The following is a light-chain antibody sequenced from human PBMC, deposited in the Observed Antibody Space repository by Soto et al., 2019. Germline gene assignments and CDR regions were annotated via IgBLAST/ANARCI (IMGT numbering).Light chain of an antibody. CDR3: QQYGSSPSGALT. V-gene: IGKV3-20*01. CDR1: QSVSSSY. J-gene: IGKJ4*01. Sequence: EIVLTQSPGTLSLSPGERATLSCRASQSVSSSYLAWYQQKPGQAPRLLIYGASSRATGIPDRFSGSGSGTDSTLTISRLEPEDFAVYYCQQYGSSPSGALTFGGGTKVEIK. CDR2: GAS.